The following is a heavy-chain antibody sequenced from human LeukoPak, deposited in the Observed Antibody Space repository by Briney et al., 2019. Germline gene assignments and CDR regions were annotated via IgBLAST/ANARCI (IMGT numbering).Heavy chain of an antibody. D-gene: IGHD2-2*01. CDR3: ARVGETYCSSTSCIYYYGMDV. Sequence: PGRSLRLSCAASGFTFSSYGMHWVRQAPGKGLEWVAVIWYDGSNIYYADSVKGRFTISRDNSKNTLYLQMNSLRAEDTAVYYCARVGETYCSSTSCIYYYGMDVWGQGTTVTVSS. J-gene: IGHJ6*02. CDR2: IWYDGSNI. V-gene: IGHV3-33*01. CDR1: GFTFSSYG.